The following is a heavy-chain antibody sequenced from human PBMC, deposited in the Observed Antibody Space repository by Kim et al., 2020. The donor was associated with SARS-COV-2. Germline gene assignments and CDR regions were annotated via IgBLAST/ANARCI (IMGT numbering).Heavy chain of an antibody. CDR3: ARHVDTAMADFDY. CDR2: IIPIFGTA. V-gene: IGHV1-69*13. D-gene: IGHD5-18*01. J-gene: IGHJ4*02. Sequence: SVKVSCKASGGTFSSYAISWVRQAPGQGLEWMGGIIPIFGTANYAQKFQGRVTITADESTSTAYMELSSLRSEDTAVYYCARHVDTAMADFDYWGQGTLVTVSS. CDR1: GGTFSSYA.